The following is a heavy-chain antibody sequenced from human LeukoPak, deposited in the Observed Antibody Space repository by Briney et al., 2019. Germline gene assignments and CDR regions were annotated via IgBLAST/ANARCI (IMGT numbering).Heavy chain of an antibody. CDR1: GYSFTSYW. CDR3: ARHDEADSSGYLRGDY. D-gene: IGHD3-22*01. CDR2: IYPGDSDT. V-gene: IGHV5-51*01. Sequence: GESLKISCKGSGYSFTSYWIGWVRQMPGKGLEWMGIIYPGDSDTRYSPSFQGQVTISADKSISTAYLQWSSLKASDTAMYYCARHDEADSSGYLRGDYWGQGTLVTVSS. J-gene: IGHJ4*02.